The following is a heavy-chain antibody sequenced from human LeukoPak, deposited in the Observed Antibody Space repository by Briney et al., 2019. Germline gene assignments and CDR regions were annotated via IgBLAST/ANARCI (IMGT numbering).Heavy chain of an antibody. Sequence: ASVKVSCKASGYTFTGYYIHWVRQAPGQGLEWMGWINPNSGGTNYAQKFQGRVTMTRDTSISTAYMELSRLRSDDTAVYYCARVTTESYYYYMDVWGKGTTVTVSS. V-gene: IGHV1-2*02. D-gene: IGHD3-22*01. J-gene: IGHJ6*03. CDR3: ARVTTESYYYYMDV. CDR2: INPNSGGT. CDR1: GYTFTGYY.